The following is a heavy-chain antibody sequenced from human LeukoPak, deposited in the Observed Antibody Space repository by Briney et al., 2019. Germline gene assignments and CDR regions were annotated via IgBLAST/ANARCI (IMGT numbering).Heavy chain of an antibody. J-gene: IGHJ4*02. V-gene: IGHV3-21*01. CDR2: ISSSSSYI. D-gene: IGHD6-19*01. Sequence: PGGSLRLSCAASGFTFSSYSMNWVRQAPGKGLEWVSSISSSSSYIYYADSVKGRFTISRDNAKNSLYLQMNSLRAEDTAVYYCAKLTTGYSSGWAASIFDYWGQGTLVTVSS. CDR1: GFTFSSYS. CDR3: AKLTTGYSSGWAASIFDY.